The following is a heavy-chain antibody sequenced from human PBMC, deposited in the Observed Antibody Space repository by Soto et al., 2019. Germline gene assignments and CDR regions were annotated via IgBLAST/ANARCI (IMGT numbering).Heavy chain of an antibody. CDR2: ISDSGRNT. CDR1: GFKISSSS. J-gene: IGHJ6*01. V-gene: IGHV3-48*02. Sequence: EVQLVESGGGLVQPGGSLRLSCAAFGFKISSSSMNWVRQAPGRGLEWVAYISDSGRNTLYADSVKGRFTVSRDTAKNSVYLQMSGFRDEDRAIYYCERYYYDSNGYDGMDVWGPGTTVIDFS. D-gene: IGHD3-22*01. CDR3: ERYYYDSNGYDGMDV.